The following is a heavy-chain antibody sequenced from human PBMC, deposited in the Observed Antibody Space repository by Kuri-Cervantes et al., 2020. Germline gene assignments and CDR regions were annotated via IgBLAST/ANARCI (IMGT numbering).Heavy chain of an antibody. D-gene: IGHD3-22*01. Sequence: LTCAASGVPLTSYSMNCGRQAPGKGLEWVSGISWNSGSIGYAESVKGRFTISRDNAKNSLYLQMNSLRAEDTALYYCAKDRVLGITLIGRHEAFDIWGQGTMVTVSS. V-gene: IGHV3-9*01. J-gene: IGHJ3*02. CDR3: AKDRVLGITLIGRHEAFDI. CDR2: ISWNSGSI. CDR1: GVPLTSYS.